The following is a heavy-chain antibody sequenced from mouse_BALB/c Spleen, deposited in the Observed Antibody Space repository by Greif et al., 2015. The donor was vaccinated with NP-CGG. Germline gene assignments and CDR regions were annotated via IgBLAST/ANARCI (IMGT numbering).Heavy chain of an antibody. CDR2: ISTYYGDA. CDR1: GYTFTDYA. V-gene: IGHV1S137*01. Sequence: VQLQQSGAELVRPGVSVKISCKGSGYTFTDYAMHWVKQSHAKSLEWIGVISTYYGDASYNQKFKGKATMTVDKSSSTAYMELARLTSEDSAIYYCARNIYYYGSKSWYFDVWGAGTTVTVSS. J-gene: IGHJ1*01. D-gene: IGHD1-1*01. CDR3: ARNIYYYGSKSWYFDV.